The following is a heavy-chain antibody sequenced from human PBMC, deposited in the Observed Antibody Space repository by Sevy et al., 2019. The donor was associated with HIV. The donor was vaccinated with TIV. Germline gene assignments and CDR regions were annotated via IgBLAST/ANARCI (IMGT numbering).Heavy chain of an antibody. Sequence: ASVKVSCKASGGTFNSYTISWVRQAPGQGLEWMGGIIPIFGTANYAQKFQGRVTITADESTSTAYMELSSLRSEDTAVYYCARDHTDIVVVVAATGYYYGMDVWGQGTTVTVSS. V-gene: IGHV1-69*13. CDR3: ARDHTDIVVVVAATGYYYGMDV. J-gene: IGHJ6*02. CDR1: GGTFNSYT. CDR2: IIPIFGTA. D-gene: IGHD2-15*01.